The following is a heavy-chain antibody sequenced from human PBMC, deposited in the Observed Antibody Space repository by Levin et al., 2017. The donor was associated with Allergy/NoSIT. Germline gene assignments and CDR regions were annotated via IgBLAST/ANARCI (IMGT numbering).Heavy chain of an antibody. V-gene: IGHV1-2*06. CDR3: ARVGNYYDSSP. CDR1: GYTFTGYY. CDR2: INPNSGGT. D-gene: IGHD3-22*01. Sequence: PGESLKISCKASGYTFTGYYMHWVRQAPGQGLEWMGRINPNSGGTNYAQKFQGRVTMTRDTSISTAYMELSRLRSDDTAVYYCARVGNYYDSSPWGQGTLVTVSS. J-gene: IGHJ5*02.